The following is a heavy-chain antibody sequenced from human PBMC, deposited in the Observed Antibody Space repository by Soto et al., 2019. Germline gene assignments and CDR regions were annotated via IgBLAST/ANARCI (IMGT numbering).Heavy chain of an antibody. CDR3: ARGGAAGRGDAIDI. V-gene: IGHV3-74*01. J-gene: IGHJ6*02. D-gene: IGHD3-10*01. CDR2: INGDGTRA. CDR1: GFTFRNQW. Sequence: EVQLEESGGGAVQLGESLRVTCVASGFTFRNQWMHWVRQVPGKGLVWVSRINGDGTRASYADFVKGRFTISRDNARNLLFLQLNSLTVEDAGVYHCARGGAAGRGDAIDIWGPGTTVAVSS.